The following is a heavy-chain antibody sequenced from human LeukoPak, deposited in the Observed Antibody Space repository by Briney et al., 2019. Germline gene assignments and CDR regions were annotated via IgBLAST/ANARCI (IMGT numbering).Heavy chain of an antibody. CDR3: ARVSGSRNFYFGAFDM. J-gene: IGHJ3*02. V-gene: IGHV4-34*01. CDR2: VDHSGTS. CDR1: GGSFSGYY. Sequence: SETLSLTCAVYGGSFSGYYWIWIRQPPGKGLEWIGEVDHSGTSNYNPSLKSRVTISVDTSKIHFSLKMSSVTAADTAVYYCARVSGSRNFYFGAFDMWGQGTVVTVSS. D-gene: IGHD3-10*01.